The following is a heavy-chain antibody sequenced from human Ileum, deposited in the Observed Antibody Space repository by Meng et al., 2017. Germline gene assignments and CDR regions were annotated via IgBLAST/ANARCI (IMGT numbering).Heavy chain of an antibody. CDR3: ATSNDRDVYYLGY. V-gene: IGHV4-4*02. Sequence: QLHLQGSAPPLVNPSGTLSLTCAVSGTWWSWVRQPSGKGLEWIGEIFQSGRTNYNPSLKSRVTISIDKSKSQISLQLSAVTAADTAVYSCATSNDRDVYYLGYWGQGTLVTVSS. D-gene: IGHD3-22*01. CDR1: GTW. J-gene: IGHJ4*02. CDR2: IFQSGRT.